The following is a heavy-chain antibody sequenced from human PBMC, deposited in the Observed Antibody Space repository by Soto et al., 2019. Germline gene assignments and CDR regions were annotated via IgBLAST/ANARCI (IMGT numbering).Heavy chain of an antibody. V-gene: IGHV3-11*01. J-gene: IGHJ6*03. D-gene: IGHD2-15*01. CDR2: ISSSGSTI. CDR3: ASDPRGDIPSKDRRLNYYMDV. CDR1: GFTFSDYY. Sequence: QVQLVESGGGLVKPGGSLRLSCAASGFTFSDYYMSWIRQAPGKGLEWVSYISSSGSTIYYADSVKGRFTISRDNAKNALYLQMNSLRAEDTAVYYCASDPRGDIPSKDRRLNYYMDVWGKGTTVTVS.